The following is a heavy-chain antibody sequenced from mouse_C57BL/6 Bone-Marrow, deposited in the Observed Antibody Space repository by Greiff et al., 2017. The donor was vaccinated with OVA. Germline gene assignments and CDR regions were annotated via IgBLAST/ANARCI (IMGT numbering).Heavy chain of an antibody. Sequence: EVQLVESGPGLVKPSQSLSLTCSVTGYSITSGYYWNWIRQFPGNKLEWMGYISYDGSNNYNPSLKNRISITRDTSKNQFFLKLNSVTTEDTATYYCARAGSSPAWFAYWGQGTLVTVSA. CDR2: ISYDGSN. D-gene: IGHD1-1*01. V-gene: IGHV3-6*01. CDR3: ARAGSSPAWFAY. CDR1: GYSITSGYY. J-gene: IGHJ3*01.